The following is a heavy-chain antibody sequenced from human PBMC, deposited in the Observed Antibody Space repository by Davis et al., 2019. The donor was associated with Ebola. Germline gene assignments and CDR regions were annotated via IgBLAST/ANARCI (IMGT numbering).Heavy chain of an antibody. D-gene: IGHD5-18*01. Sequence: MPSETLSLTCTVSGGYISGYYWSWIRQPPGKGLEWIGNLYHGGGTNYSPSLKSRLTISVDTSKNQFSLELSSVTAADTAVYYCARVASYGDYFDYWGLGTLVTVSS. J-gene: IGHJ4*02. CDR1: GGYISGYY. CDR2: LYHGGGT. V-gene: IGHV4-59*08. CDR3: ARVASYGDYFDY.